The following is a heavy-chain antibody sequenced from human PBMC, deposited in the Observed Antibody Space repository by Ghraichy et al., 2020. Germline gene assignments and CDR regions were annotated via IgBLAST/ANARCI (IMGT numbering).Heavy chain of an antibody. CDR2: IIPIFGTA. D-gene: IGHD1-7*01. CDR1: GGTFSSYA. J-gene: IGHJ6*03. CDR3: ARDRTGTTFYYYYMDV. V-gene: IGHV1-69*06. Sequence: SVKVSCKASGGTFSSYAISWVRQAPGQGLEWMGGIIPIFGTANYAQKFQGRVTITADKSTSTAYMELSSLRSEDTAVYYCARDRTGTTFYYYYMDVWGKGTTVTVSS.